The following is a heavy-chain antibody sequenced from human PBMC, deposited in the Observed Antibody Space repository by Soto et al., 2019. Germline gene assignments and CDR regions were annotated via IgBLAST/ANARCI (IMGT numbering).Heavy chain of an antibody. CDR2: ISWNSGRI. CDR3: AKEVRGCSGASCYSGGY. CDR1: GFTFDDYA. D-gene: IGHD2-15*01. V-gene: IGHV3-9*01. J-gene: IGHJ4*02. Sequence: EVQLVESGGGLVQPGRSLRLSCAASGFTFDDYAMHWVRQAPGKGLEWVSGISWNSGRIGYADSVKGRFTISRDNAKNSLDLQMNSLRADDTALYYCAKEVRGCSGASCYSGGYWGQGTLVTVSS.